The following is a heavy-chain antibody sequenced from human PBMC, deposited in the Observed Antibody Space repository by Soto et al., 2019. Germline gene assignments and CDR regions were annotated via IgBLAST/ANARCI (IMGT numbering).Heavy chain of an antibody. CDR2: VWSDGSNK. J-gene: IGHJ4*02. Sequence: GGSLRLSCAASGFTFSTYGMHWVRQGPGKGLGWVAVVWSDGSNKHYGNSLKGRFSISRDNSKNTLYLQMNSLRAEDTAVYYCGRASSGWNYFDYWGQGTPVTGAS. CDR3: GRASSGWNYFDY. CDR1: GFTFSTYG. V-gene: IGHV3-33*08. D-gene: IGHD6-19*01.